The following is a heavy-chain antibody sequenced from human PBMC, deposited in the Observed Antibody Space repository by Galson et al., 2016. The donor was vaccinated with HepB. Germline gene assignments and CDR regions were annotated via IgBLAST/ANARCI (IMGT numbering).Heavy chain of an antibody. CDR2: INTDGSST. Sequence: SLRLSCAASGFIFSKYWMHWVRQAPGKGLVWVSRINTDGSSTTYADSVKGRFTISRDNAKNSLHLQMNSLRAEDTAVYYCARGVRQQLVWYYYYAMDVWGQRTTVTVSS. CDR1: GFIFSKYW. V-gene: IGHV3-74*01. D-gene: IGHD6-13*01. CDR3: ARGVRQQLVWYYYYAMDV. J-gene: IGHJ6*02.